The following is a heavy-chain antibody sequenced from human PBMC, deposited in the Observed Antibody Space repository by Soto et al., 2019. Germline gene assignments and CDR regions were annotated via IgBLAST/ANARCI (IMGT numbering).Heavy chain of an antibody. CDR3: AKHYLPDYYDSSGYFGY. CDR1: GFTFSSYA. CDR2: ISGSGGST. J-gene: IGHJ4*02. Sequence: AGGSLRLSCAASGFTFSSYAMSWVRQAPGKGLEWVSAISGSGGSTYYADSVKGRFTISRDNSKNTLYLQMNSLRAEDTAVYYCAKHYLPDYYDSSGYFGYWGQGTLVTVSS. D-gene: IGHD3-22*01. V-gene: IGHV3-23*01.